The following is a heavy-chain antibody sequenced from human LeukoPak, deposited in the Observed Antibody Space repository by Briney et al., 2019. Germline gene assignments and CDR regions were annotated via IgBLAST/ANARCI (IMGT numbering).Heavy chain of an antibody. J-gene: IGHJ6*02. V-gene: IGHV3-43*02. CDR2: IKADGSVT. Sequence: PGGSLRLSCAASGFTIGPYAMYWVREGPGRGLEWVSVIKADGSVTFYADSVRGRFTTSRDNSKNSLYLQMNSLTSEDTALYYCATWAFYHNLDVWGQGTTVIVSS. CDR3: ATWAFYHNLDV. CDR1: GFTIGPYA. D-gene: IGHD2/OR15-2a*01.